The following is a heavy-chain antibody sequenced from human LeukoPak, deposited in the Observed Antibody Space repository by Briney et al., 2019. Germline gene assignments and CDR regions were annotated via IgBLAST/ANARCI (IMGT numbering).Heavy chain of an antibody. J-gene: IGHJ5*02. Sequence: PGGSLRLSCAASGFTFSNYAMSWVRQAPGKGLEWVSSIGASGSSTYCADSVKGRFTISRDNSKNTLYLQMNSLRAEDTAAYYCAKDPDGLWSWGQGTLVTVSS. CDR2: IGASGSST. CDR3: AKDPDGLWS. CDR1: GFTFSNYA. D-gene: IGHD4/OR15-4a*01. V-gene: IGHV3-23*01.